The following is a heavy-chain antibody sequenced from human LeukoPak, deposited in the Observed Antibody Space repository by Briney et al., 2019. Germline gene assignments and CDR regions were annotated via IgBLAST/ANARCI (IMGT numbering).Heavy chain of an antibody. Sequence: SETLSLTCTVSGGSISSYYWSWIRQPPGKGLEWIGYIYYSGSTNYNPSLKSRVTISVDTSKNQFSLKLSSVTAADTAVYYCARGHYDFRSGYYLSFDYWGQGTLVTVSS. CDR3: ARGHYDFRSGYYLSFDY. J-gene: IGHJ4*02. CDR2: IYYSGST. CDR1: GGSISSYY. D-gene: IGHD3-3*01. V-gene: IGHV4-59*01.